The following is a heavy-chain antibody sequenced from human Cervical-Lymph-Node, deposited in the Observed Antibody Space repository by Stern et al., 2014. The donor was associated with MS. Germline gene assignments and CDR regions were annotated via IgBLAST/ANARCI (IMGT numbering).Heavy chain of an antibody. J-gene: IGHJ4*02. CDR3: AREWELRY. D-gene: IGHD1-26*01. Sequence: QVQLVQSGAEVKKPGASVKVSCKASGYTFTSYGISWVRQAPGQGLEWMGWTNTYNGKTNYAPKLQGRATMTTDTSTRTAYMPMRSLRSGDTAVYYCAREWELRYWGQGTLVTVSS. CDR2: TNTYNGKT. CDR1: GYTFTSYG. V-gene: IGHV1-18*01.